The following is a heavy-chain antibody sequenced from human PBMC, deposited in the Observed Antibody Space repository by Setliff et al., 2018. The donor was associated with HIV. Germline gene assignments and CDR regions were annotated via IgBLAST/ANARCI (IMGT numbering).Heavy chain of an antibody. Sequence: AASVKVSCKTSGYTFTAYYIYWARQAPGHGLELMGRIHPNTGSTNYLQEFQGRVTITRDTSMSTVYMALTGLTSDDTAVYYCAKQGYSDSLYAFDVWGQGTMVTVSS. J-gene: IGHJ3*01. CDR1: GYTFTAYY. CDR3: AKQGYSDSLYAFDV. D-gene: IGHD1-26*01. CDR2: IHPNTGST. V-gene: IGHV1-2*06.